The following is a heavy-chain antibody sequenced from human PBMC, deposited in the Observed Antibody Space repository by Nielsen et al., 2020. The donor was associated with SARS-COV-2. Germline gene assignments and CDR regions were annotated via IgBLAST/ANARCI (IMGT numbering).Heavy chain of an antibody. CDR2: ISYDGSNK. Sequence: GGSLRLSCAASGFTFSSYGMHWVRQAPGKGLEWVAVISYDGSNKYYADSVKGRFTISRDNSKNTLYLQMNSLRAEDTAVYYCARYYYDSSGILDYWGQGTLVTVSS. V-gene: IGHV3-30*03. J-gene: IGHJ4*02. CDR1: GFTFSSYG. CDR3: ARYYYDSSGILDY. D-gene: IGHD3-22*01.